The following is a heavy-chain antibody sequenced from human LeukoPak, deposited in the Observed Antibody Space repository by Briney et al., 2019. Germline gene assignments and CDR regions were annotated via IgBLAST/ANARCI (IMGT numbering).Heavy chain of an antibody. CDR2: ISGSGGST. J-gene: IGHJ3*02. V-gene: IGHV3-23*01. Sequence: PGGSLRLSCAASGVTFSSYAMSWVRQAPGKGLEWVSAISGSGGSTYYADSVKGRFTISRDNSRNTLYLQMNSLRAEDTAVYYCAKDRGLGYYYDSSGLYDAFDIWGQGTMVTVSS. CDR3: AKDRGLGYYYDSSGLYDAFDI. D-gene: IGHD3-22*01. CDR1: GVTFSSYA.